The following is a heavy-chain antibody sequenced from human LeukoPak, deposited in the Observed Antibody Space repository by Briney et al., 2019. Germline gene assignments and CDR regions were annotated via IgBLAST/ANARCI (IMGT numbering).Heavy chain of an antibody. CDR3: ARDHSSGWGGCDP. J-gene: IGHJ5*02. CDR2: IKQDGSDK. D-gene: IGHD6-19*01. CDR1: GFTFSSYW. Sequence: GGSLRLSCAASGFTFSSYWMIWVRQAPGKGLEWVANIKQDGSDKYYVDSVKGRFTISRDNAKNSLYLQMNSLRAEDTAVYYCARDHSSGWGGCDPWGQGTLVTVSS. V-gene: IGHV3-7*01.